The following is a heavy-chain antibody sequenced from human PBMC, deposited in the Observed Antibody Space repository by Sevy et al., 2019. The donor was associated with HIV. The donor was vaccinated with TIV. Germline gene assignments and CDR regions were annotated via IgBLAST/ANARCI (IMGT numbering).Heavy chain of an antibody. Sequence: ASVKVSCKASGGTFSSYAISWVRQAPGQGLEWMGGTIPIFGTANYAQKLQGRVTITADESTSTAYMELSSLRSEDTAVYYCARDWGSSWYYFDYWGQGTLVTVSS. CDR1: GGTFSSYA. V-gene: IGHV1-69*13. J-gene: IGHJ4*02. CDR2: TIPIFGTA. D-gene: IGHD6-13*01. CDR3: ARDWGSSWYYFDY.